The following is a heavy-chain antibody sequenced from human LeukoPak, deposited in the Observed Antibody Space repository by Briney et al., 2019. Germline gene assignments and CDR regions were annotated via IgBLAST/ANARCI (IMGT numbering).Heavy chain of an antibody. D-gene: IGHD3-16*01. CDR3: ARLRIMITFGGVLTGLYFDY. Sequence: SETLSLTCAVYGGSFSGYYWSWIRQPPGKGLEWIGEINYSGSTNYNPSLKSRVAISVDTSKNQFSLNLSSLTAADTAVYYCARLRIMITFGGVLTGLYFDYWGQGTLVTVSS. CDR2: INYSGST. V-gene: IGHV4-34*01. J-gene: IGHJ4*02. CDR1: GGSFSGYY.